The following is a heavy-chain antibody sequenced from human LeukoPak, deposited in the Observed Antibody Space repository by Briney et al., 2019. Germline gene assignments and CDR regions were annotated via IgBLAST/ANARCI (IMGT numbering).Heavy chain of an antibody. CDR1: GYIFTAYY. D-gene: IGHD2-21*01. CDR2: INPNTGDT. V-gene: IGHV1-2*02. J-gene: IGHJ4*02. CDR3: ASYPRYSSTPPFDY. Sequence: ASVKVSCKASGYIFTAYYMHWLRQAPGQGLEWMGWINPNTGDTNYAQSFQGRVSMTRDTSVTTAYMELSSLTSDDTAVYYCASYPRYSSTPPFDYWGQGTLVIVSS.